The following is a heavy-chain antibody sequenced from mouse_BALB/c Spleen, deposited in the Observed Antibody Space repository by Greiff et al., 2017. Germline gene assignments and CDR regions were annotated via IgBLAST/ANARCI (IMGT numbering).Heavy chain of an antibody. CDR3: ARRWRYDDFAWFAY. CDR2: INPSSGYT. V-gene: IGHV1-4*01. CDR1: GYTFTSYT. D-gene: IGHD2-14*01. J-gene: IGHJ3*01. Sequence: QVQLKESGAELARPGASVKMSCKASGYTFTSYTMHWVKQRPGQGLEWIGYINPSSGYTNYNQKFKDKATLTADKSSSTAYMQLSSLTSEDSAVYYCARRWRYDDFAWFAYWGQGTLVTVSA.